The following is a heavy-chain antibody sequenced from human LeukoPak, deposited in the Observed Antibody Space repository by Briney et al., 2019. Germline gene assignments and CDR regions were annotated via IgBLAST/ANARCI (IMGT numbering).Heavy chain of an antibody. Sequence: SETLSLTCAVYGGSFSGYYWSWIRQPPGKGLEWIGEINHSGSTNYNPSLKSRVTISVDTSKNQFSLKLSSVTAADTAVYYCARRGGYSSGQIRPRFDYWGQGTLVTVSS. D-gene: IGHD6-19*01. CDR2: INHSGST. CDR1: GGSFSGYY. J-gene: IGHJ4*02. CDR3: ARRGGYSSGQIRPRFDY. V-gene: IGHV4-34*01.